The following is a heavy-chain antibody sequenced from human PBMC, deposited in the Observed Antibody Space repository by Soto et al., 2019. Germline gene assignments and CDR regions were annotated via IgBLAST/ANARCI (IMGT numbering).Heavy chain of an antibody. CDR2: IYYSGST. J-gene: IGHJ5*02. V-gene: IGHV4-30-4*01. Sequence: SETLSLTCTVSGGSISSGDYYWSWIRQPPGKGLEWIGYIYYSGSTYYNPSLKSRVTISVDTSKNQFSLNLSSVTAADSAVYYCAKNAFCVRSSCSSIYGFGPWSQGCLVTVSS. CDR3: AKNAFCVRSSCSSIYGFGP. D-gene: IGHD2-21*01. CDR1: GGSISSGDYY.